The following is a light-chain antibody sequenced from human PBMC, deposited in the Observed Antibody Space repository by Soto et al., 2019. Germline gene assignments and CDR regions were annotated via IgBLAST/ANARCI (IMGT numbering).Light chain of an antibody. CDR2: AAS. CDR1: QSISSY. Sequence: DIQMTQSPSSLSASVGDRVTITCRASQSISSYFNWYQQKPGKAPKLLIYAASSLQSGVPSRFSGSGSGTDFTLTISSLQPDDFATYYCQQSYSTPRTFGQGTKVEIK. V-gene: IGKV1-39*01. J-gene: IGKJ1*01. CDR3: QQSYSTPRT.